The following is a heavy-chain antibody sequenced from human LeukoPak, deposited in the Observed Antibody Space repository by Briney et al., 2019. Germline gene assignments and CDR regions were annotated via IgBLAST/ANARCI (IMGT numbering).Heavy chain of an antibody. J-gene: IGHJ4*02. CDR3: ARERAEVTIPGGHFDY. CDR1: GASISTYY. Sequence: SETLSLTCNVSGASISTYYWSWIRQSPGKGLEWIGYIHYSGITNYNPSLKSRVTISVDTSKDQFSLRLSAVTAAATAVYYCARERAEVTIPGGHFDYWGQGTLVTVSS. CDR2: IHYSGIT. D-gene: IGHD2-15*01. V-gene: IGHV4-59*13.